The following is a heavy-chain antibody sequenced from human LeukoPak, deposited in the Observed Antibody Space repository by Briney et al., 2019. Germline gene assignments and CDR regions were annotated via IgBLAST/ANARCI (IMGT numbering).Heavy chain of an antibody. V-gene: IGHV3-30*18. CDR1: GFTFSSYG. CDR3: AKGHGPYYYGMDV. CDR2: ISYDGSNK. Sequence: GGSLRLSCAASGFTFSSYGMHWVRQAPGKGLEWVAVISYDGSNKYYADSVKGRFAISRDNSKNTLYLQMNSLRAEDTAVYYCAKGHGPYYYGMDVWGQGTTVTVSS. J-gene: IGHJ6*02.